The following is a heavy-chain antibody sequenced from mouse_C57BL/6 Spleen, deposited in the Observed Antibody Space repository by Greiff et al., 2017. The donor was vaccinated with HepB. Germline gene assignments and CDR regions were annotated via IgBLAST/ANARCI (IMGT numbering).Heavy chain of an antibody. J-gene: IGHJ4*01. Sequence: EVKLQESGPGLVKPSQSLSLTCSVTGYSITSGYYWNWIRQFPGNKLEWMGYISYDGSNNYNPSLKNRISITRDTSKNQFFLKLNSVTTEDTATYYCALWLRRDYYAMDYWGQGTSVTVSS. V-gene: IGHV3-6*01. CDR2: ISYDGSN. CDR1: GYSITSGYY. D-gene: IGHD2-2*01. CDR3: ALWLRRDYYAMDY.